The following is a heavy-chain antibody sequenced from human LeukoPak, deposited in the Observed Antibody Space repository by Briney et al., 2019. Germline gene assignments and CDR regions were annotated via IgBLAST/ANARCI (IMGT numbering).Heavy chain of an antibody. Sequence: ASVKVSCKVSGYTLTELSMHWVRQAPGKGLEWMGGFDPEDGETIYAQKFQGRVTMTRDMSTSTVYMELSSLRSEDTAVYYCARAMVRGVNWFDPWGQGTLVTVSS. V-gene: IGHV1-24*01. CDR2: FDPEDGET. D-gene: IGHD3-10*01. CDR3: ARAMVRGVNWFDP. CDR1: GYTLTELS. J-gene: IGHJ5*02.